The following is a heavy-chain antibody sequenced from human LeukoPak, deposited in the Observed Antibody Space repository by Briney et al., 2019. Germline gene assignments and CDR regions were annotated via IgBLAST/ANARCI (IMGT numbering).Heavy chain of an antibody. CDR3: ARAGRHYYGSGSYYPS. CDR2: IIPILGIA. V-gene: IGHV1-69*04. D-gene: IGHD3-10*01. J-gene: IGHJ5*02. Sequence: SVKVSCKASGGTFSSYAISWVRQAPGQGLEWMGRIIPILGIANYAQKFQGRVTITADKSTSTAYMELSSLRSEDTAVYYCARAGRHYYGSGSYYPSWGQGTLVTVSS. CDR1: GGTFSSYA.